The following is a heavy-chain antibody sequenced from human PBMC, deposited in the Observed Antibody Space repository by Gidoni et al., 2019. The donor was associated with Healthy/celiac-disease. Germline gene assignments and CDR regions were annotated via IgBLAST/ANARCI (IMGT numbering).Heavy chain of an antibody. Sequence: EVQLVESGGGLVKPGGSLSLSWAASGFTFRSYSINWVRQAPGKGLEWVSSISSSSSYIYYADAVKGRFTISRDNAKNSLYLQMNSLRAEDTAVYYCARGFPYQGMDVWGQGTTVTVSS. CDR1: GFTFRSYS. J-gene: IGHJ6*02. CDR3: ARGFPYQGMDV. V-gene: IGHV3-21*01. CDR2: ISSSSSYI.